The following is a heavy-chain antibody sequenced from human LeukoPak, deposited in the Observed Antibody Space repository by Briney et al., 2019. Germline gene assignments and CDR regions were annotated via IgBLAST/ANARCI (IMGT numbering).Heavy chain of an antibody. CDR3: ASGPSYSSGWYYFDY. V-gene: IGHV4-34*01. CDR1: GGSFSGYY. J-gene: IGHJ4*02. D-gene: IGHD6-19*01. CDR2: IYHSGST. Sequence: PSETLSLTCAVYGGSFSGYYWSWIRQPPGKGLEWIGEIYHSGSTNYNPSLKSRVTISVDKSKNQFSLKLSSVTAADTAVYYCASGPSYSSGWYYFDYWGQGTLVTVSS.